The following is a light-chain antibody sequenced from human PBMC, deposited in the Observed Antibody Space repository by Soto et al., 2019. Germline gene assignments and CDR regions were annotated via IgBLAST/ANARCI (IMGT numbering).Light chain of an antibody. Sequence: EIVLTESPGTLSLSPGEIATLSWRSSQSVTSTSLAWYQQKPGQAPRLLMYGASSRATGTPDRISGGGSGTDFTLTISRLEPEDFAVYYCQHYVTSSITFGQGTRLEIK. CDR2: GAS. J-gene: IGKJ5*01. CDR1: QSVTSTS. V-gene: IGKV3-20*01. CDR3: QHYVTSSIT.